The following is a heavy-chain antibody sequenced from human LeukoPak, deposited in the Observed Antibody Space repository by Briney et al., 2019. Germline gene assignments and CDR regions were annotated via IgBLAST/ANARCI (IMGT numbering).Heavy chain of an antibody. Sequence: SEALSLTCTVSGGSISSYFWSWIRQPPGKGLEWIGYIYYSGSTNYNPSLKSRVTISVDTSKNQFSLKLSSVTAADTAVYYCARLPGATSNVDYWGQGTLVTVSS. CDR2: IYYSGST. D-gene: IGHD1-26*01. J-gene: IGHJ4*02. CDR3: ARLPGATSNVDY. CDR1: GGSISSYF. V-gene: IGHV4-59*08.